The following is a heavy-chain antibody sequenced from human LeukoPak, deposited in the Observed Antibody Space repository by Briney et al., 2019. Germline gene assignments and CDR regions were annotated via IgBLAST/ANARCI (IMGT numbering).Heavy chain of an antibody. D-gene: IGHD1-26*01. CDR1: GGSVSRSPYY. CDR2: IYYSGST. V-gene: IGHV4-39*07. Sequence: SETLSLTCTVSGGSVSRSPYYWGWIRQPPGKGLEWIGNIYYSGSTFYNPSLKSRVTISVDTSKNQFSLKVTSVTAADTAVYYCAIFSGPFDYWGQGTLVTVSS. J-gene: IGHJ4*02. CDR3: AIFSGPFDY.